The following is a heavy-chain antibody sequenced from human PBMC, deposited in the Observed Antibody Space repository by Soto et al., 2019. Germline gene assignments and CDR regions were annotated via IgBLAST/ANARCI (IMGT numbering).Heavy chain of an antibody. D-gene: IGHD3-9*01. Sequence: PGGSLRLSCAASGFTSSSYAMSWARQAPGKGLEWVSAISGSGGSTYYADSVKGRFTISRDNSKNTLYLQMNSLRAEDTAVYYCAKDPALRYFDWLSSYFDYWGQGTLVTVSS. CDR3: AKDPALRYFDWLSSYFDY. J-gene: IGHJ4*02. CDR1: GFTSSSYA. CDR2: ISGSGGST. V-gene: IGHV3-23*01.